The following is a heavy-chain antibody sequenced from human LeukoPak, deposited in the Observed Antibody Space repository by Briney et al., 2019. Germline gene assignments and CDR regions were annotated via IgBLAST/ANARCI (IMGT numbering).Heavy chain of an antibody. Sequence: GGSLRLSCAASGFTFSNYEMHWVRQAPGKGLEWVAVISYDGSNKYYADSVKGRFTISRDNSKNTLYLQMNSLRAEDTAVYYCARGKNTVTYDYWGQGTLVTVSS. D-gene: IGHD4-17*01. J-gene: IGHJ4*02. CDR2: ISYDGSNK. V-gene: IGHV3-30*04. CDR3: ARGKNTVTYDY. CDR1: GFTFSNYE.